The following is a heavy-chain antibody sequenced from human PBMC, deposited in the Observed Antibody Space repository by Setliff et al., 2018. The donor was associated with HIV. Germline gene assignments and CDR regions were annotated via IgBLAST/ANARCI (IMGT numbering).Heavy chain of an antibody. CDR2: IYYSGNT. V-gene: IGHV4-59*02. CDR3: ARERSSGYHSYYYHYGMDV. J-gene: IGHJ6*02. CDR1: GGSVSDYY. D-gene: IGHD3-22*01. Sequence: PSETLSLTCTVSGGSVSDYYWSWIRQPPGRGLEWIGYIYYSGNTNYKPSLKRRVTISVDTSKNQFSLKLRSVTAADTAVYYCARERSSGYHSYYYHYGMDVWGQGTTVTVSS.